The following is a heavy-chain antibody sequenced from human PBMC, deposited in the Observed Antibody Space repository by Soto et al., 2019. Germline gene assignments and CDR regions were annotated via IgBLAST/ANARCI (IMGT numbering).Heavy chain of an antibody. CDR1: GFTFSTYD. CDR2: IWYDGSNQ. D-gene: IGHD4-17*01. J-gene: IGHJ3*01. CDR3: ARAYGVKSGTFDF. Sequence: QVQLVESGGGVVQPGRSLRLSCAASGFTFSTYDMHWVRQAPGKGLDWVAVIWYDGSNQDYADSVKGRFTISRDNSKNRLFLQMNSLRAEDTAVYCCARAYGVKSGTFDFWGQGTMVTVSS. V-gene: IGHV3-33*03.